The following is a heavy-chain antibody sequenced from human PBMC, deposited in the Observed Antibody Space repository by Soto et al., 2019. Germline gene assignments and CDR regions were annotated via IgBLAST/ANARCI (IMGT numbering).Heavy chain of an antibody. V-gene: IGHV3-9*01. CDR2: ISWNSGSI. J-gene: IGHJ4*02. CDR3: AKTPYKKTPSWGYGDYAFLSDYYFDY. CDR1: GFTFDDYA. D-gene: IGHD4-17*01. Sequence: GGSLRLSCAASGFTFDDYAMHWVRQAPGKGLEWVSGISWNSGSIGYADSVKGRFTISRDNAKNSLYLQMNSLRAEDTALYYCAKTPYKKTPSWGYGDYAFLSDYYFDYWGQGTLVTVSS.